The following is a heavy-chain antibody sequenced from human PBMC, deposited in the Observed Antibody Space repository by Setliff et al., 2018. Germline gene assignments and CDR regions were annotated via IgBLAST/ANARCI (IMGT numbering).Heavy chain of an antibody. CDR3: ARAPGRNIRGDY. V-gene: IGHV4-61*09. D-gene: IGHD3-10*01. CDR2: IYTSWST. Sequence: SETLSLTCTVSGGSISSRTYYWSWIRQPAGKGLEWIGHIYTSWSTVYNPSLKSRVTISLDTSKNQFSLDLSSVTAADTAVYYCARAPGRNIRGDYWGQGALVTVSS. J-gene: IGHJ4*02. CDR1: GGSISSRTYY.